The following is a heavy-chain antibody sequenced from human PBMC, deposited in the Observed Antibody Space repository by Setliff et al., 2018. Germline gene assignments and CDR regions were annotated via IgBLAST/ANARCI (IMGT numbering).Heavy chain of an antibody. J-gene: IGHJ4*02. Sequence: ASVKVSCKASGYTFTGYYMHWVRQAPGQGLEWMGWINPSGGSTSYAQKFQGRVTMTRNTSISTAYMELSSLRSEDTAVYYCASGAPGRYCSGGSCSYFDYWGQGILVTVSS. CDR1: GYTFTGYY. V-gene: IGHV1-46*01. D-gene: IGHD2-15*01. CDR3: ASGAPGRYCSGGSCSYFDY. CDR2: INPSGGST.